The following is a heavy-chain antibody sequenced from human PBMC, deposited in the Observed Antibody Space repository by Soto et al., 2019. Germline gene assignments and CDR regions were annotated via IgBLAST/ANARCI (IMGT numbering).Heavy chain of an antibody. V-gene: IGHV3-53*01. CDR2: SYSGGNS. Sequence: ESGGGLMQPGGSLRLSCAASGFTVSSNFMTWVRQAPGKGLEWVSSSYSGGNSYYADSVKGRFTISRDDFKNTLYLQMNSLRAEDTAVYFCARGYGAGSYFSDYWGQGTLVTVSS. J-gene: IGHJ4*02. CDR1: GFTVSSNF. CDR3: ARGYGAGSYFSDY. D-gene: IGHD3-10*01.